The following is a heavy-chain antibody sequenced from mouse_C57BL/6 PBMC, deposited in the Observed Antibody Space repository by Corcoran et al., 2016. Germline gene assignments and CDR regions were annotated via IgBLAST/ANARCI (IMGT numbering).Heavy chain of an antibody. D-gene: IGHD1-1*01. V-gene: IGHV9-3*01. CDR1: GYTFTTYG. Sequence: QIQLVQSGPELKKPGETVKISCKASGYTFTTYGMSWVKQAPGKGLKWMGWINTYSGVPTYADDFKGRFAFSLETSASTAYLQINNLKNEDTATYFCARGHYDGSSYVGAMDYWGQGTSVTVSS. CDR3: ARGHYDGSSYVGAMDY. J-gene: IGHJ4*01. CDR2: INTYSGVP.